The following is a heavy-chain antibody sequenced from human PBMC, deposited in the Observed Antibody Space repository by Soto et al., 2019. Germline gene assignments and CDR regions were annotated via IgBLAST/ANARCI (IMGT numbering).Heavy chain of an antibody. V-gene: IGHV5-51*01. CDR2: IYPGDSDT. CDR3: ARLGSMIVNAMDV. Sequence: PGESLKISCKGSGYIFTSYWIAWVRQMPGKGLELMGIIYPGDSDTTYSPSFQGQVTISADKSITTAYLQWSSLKASDTAMYYCARLGSMIVNAMDVWGQGTTVTVSS. D-gene: IGHD3-22*01. J-gene: IGHJ6*02. CDR1: GYIFTSYW.